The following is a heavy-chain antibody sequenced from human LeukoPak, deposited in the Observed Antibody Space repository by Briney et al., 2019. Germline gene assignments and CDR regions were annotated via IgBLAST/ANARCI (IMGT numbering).Heavy chain of an antibody. V-gene: IGHV3-20*04. CDR1: GFTFDDYG. Sequence: GGSLRLSCAASGFTFDDYGMSWVRQAPGKGLEWVSGINWNGGSTGYADSVKGRFTISRDNAKNSLYLQMNSLRAEDTALYYCARDGFYGDYEIYYFDYWGQGTLVTVSS. J-gene: IGHJ4*02. CDR3: ARDGFYGDYEIYYFDY. CDR2: INWNGGST. D-gene: IGHD4-17*01.